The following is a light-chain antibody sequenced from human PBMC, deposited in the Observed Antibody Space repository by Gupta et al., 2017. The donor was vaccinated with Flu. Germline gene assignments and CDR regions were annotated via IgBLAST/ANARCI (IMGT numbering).Light chain of an antibody. J-gene: IGKJ4*01. V-gene: IGKV3-11*01. Sequence: QTPGQAPRLLIYDTSNRATGIPARFHGTESGTEYTLTITRLEPVDLAVYFCQQRSDWLSFGGGPKVEIK. CDR3: QQRSDWLS. CDR2: DTS.